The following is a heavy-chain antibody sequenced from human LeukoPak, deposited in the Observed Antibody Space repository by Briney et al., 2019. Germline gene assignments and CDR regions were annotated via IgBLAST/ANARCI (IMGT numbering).Heavy chain of an antibody. Sequence: SETLSLTCTVSGRSVSSGSYYSSWIRQPPGKGLEWIGYIYYSRSTNYNPSLKSPVTISVDTSKNQFSLKLSSVTAADTAVYYCASSGYDLSGFDYWGQGTLVTVSS. CDR2: IYYSRST. D-gene: IGHD5-12*01. CDR3: ASSGYDLSGFDY. J-gene: IGHJ4*02. CDR1: GRSVSSGSYY. V-gene: IGHV4-61*01.